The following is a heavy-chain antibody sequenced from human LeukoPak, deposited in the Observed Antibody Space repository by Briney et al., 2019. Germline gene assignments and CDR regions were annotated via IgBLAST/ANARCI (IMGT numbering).Heavy chain of an antibody. D-gene: IGHD6-19*01. V-gene: IGHV3-7*01. CDR2: IKQEGSEK. Sequence: GSLRLSCAASGFTFSSYWMSWVRQAPGKGLEWVANIKQEGSEKYYVDSVKGRFTISRDNAKNSLYLQMNSLRAEDTAVYYCARVASSGRILYYYYYYGMDVWGQGTTVTVSS. CDR3: ARVASSGRILYYYYYYGMDV. J-gene: IGHJ6*02. CDR1: GFTFSSYW.